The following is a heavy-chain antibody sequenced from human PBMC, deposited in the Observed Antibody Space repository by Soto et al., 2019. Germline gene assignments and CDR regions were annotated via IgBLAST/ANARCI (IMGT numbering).Heavy chain of an antibody. D-gene: IGHD3-22*01. CDR2: IIPIFGTA. CDR1: GGTFSSYA. J-gene: IGHJ4*02. V-gene: IGHV1-69*13. CDR3: ARDLNYDSSGYLVY. Sequence: SVKVSCKASGGTFSSYAISWARQAPGQGLEWMGGIIPIFGTANYAQKFQGRVTITADESTSTAYMELSSLRSEDTAVYYCARDLNYDSSGYLVYWGQGTLVTVSS.